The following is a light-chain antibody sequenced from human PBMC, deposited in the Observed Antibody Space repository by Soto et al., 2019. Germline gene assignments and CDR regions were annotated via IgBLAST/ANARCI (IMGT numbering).Light chain of an antibody. J-gene: IGKJ5*01. V-gene: IGKV1-39*01. CDR2: AAS. CDR3: QQTYSTLSIT. CDR1: ESIARH. Sequence: DIQMTQSPSSLSASVGDRVTITCRASESIARHLNWYQQKPGKAPKLLIYAASGLQNGVPSRFRGGGSGTDFTLTINNLQPEDFATYYCQQTYSTLSITFGQGTRLEIK.